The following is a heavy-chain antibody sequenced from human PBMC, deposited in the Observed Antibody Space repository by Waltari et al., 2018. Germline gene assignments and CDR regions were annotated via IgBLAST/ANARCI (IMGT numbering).Heavy chain of an antibody. CDR1: GFTFSTFR. D-gene: IGHD3-22*01. Sequence: EVQLVESGGGLVQPGGSLRLSCAASGFTFSTFRMGWVGQAPGKGLVWVANIKEDGSEKYYVDSVKGRLTISRDNAKNSLYLQMNSLRGEDTTVYYCARYYYDFLYYFDYWGQGALVTVSS. CDR2: IKEDGSEK. CDR3: ARYYYDFLYYFDY. V-gene: IGHV3-7*01. J-gene: IGHJ4*02.